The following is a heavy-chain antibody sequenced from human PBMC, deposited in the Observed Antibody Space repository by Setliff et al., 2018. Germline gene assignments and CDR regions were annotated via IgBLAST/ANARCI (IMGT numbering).Heavy chain of an antibody. CDR1: GFTFSSYS. V-gene: IGHV3-21*01. CDR3: RLWFGELSRDY. Sequence: GGSLRLSCAASGFTFSSYSMNWVRQAPGKGLEWVSSISTSSSYIYYADSVKGRFTISRDNAKKSLFLQMDSLRAEDTAVYFCRLWFGELSRDYWGPGTLVTAPQ. J-gene: IGHJ4*02. D-gene: IGHD3-10*01. CDR2: ISTSSSYI.